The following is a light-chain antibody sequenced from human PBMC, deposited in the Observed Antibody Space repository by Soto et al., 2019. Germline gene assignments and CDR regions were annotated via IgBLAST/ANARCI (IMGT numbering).Light chain of an antibody. CDR3: QQYNNWWT. Sequence: VMTQSPATLSVSPGERATLSCRASQTVSSNLAWYQQKPGQAPRLLIYGASIRATGIPVRFSGSGSGTEFTLTISSLQSEDFAVYYCQQYNNWWTFGQGTKVEIK. J-gene: IGKJ1*01. CDR2: GAS. CDR1: QTVSSN. V-gene: IGKV3D-15*01.